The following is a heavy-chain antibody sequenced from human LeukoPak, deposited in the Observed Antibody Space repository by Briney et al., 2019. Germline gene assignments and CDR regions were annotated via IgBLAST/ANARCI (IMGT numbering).Heavy chain of an antibody. Sequence: GGSLRLSCAASGFTFSNARMNWVRQAPGKGLEWVGRIQRKTDGGTTEYAAPVKGRFTISRDDSKNTVYLHMNTLTTEDTAVYYCTTATVPPSWGQGTLVTVSS. CDR3: TTATVPPS. V-gene: IGHV3-15*01. D-gene: IGHD4-17*01. CDR2: IQRKTDGGTT. J-gene: IGHJ4*02. CDR1: GFTFSNAR.